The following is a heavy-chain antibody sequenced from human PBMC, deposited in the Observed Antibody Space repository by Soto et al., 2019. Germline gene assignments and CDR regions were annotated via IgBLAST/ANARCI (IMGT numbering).Heavy chain of an antibody. CDR2: ISSNGVGT. J-gene: IGHJ6*03. V-gene: IGHV3-64*01. CDR1: GFPLSGYA. CDR3: ARRARPDFYYMDV. Sequence: GGSLRLSCAASGFPLSGYAMDWVRQAPGKGLEYVSGISSNGVGTYYANSVQGRFTISRDNSKDTVYLQMGSLRPEDMAVYYCARRARPDFYYMDVWGKGTTVTVSS. D-gene: IGHD6-6*01.